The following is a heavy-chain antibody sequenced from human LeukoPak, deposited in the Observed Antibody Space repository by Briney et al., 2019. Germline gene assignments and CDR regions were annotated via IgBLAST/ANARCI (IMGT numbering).Heavy chain of an antibody. J-gene: IGHJ4*02. D-gene: IGHD3-22*01. CDR2: INHSGST. CDR3: ARTRITMIVVIRGRYFDY. CDR1: GGSFSGYY. Sequence: PSETLSLTCAVYGGSFSGYYWSWIRQPPGKGLEWIGEINHSGSTNYNPSLKSRVTISVDTSKNQFSLKLSSVTAADTAVYYCARTRITMIVVIRGRYFDYWGQGTLVTVSS. V-gene: IGHV4-34*01.